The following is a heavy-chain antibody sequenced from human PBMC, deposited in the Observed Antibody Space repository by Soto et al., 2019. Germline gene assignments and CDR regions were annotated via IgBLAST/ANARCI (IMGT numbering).Heavy chain of an antibody. CDR3: AHSPSGGTSFFQY. V-gene: IGHV2-5*08. Sequence: TLSLTCTVSGGSISSGDYYWSWIRQPPGKALEWLALIYWDDDKRYSPSLKSRLTITKDTSKNQVVLTMTNMDPVDTATYSCAHSPSGGTSFFQYWGQGTLVTVSS. CDR1: GGSISSGDYY. D-gene: IGHD2-15*01. CDR2: IYWDDDK. J-gene: IGHJ4*02.